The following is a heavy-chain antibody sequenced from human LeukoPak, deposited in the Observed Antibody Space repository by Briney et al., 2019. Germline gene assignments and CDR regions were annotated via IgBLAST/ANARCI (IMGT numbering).Heavy chain of an antibody. Sequence: SQTLSLTCAVSGGSISSGGYSWSWIRQPPGKGLEWIGYIYHSGSTYYNPSLKSRVTISVDTSKNQFSLKLSSVTAADTAVYYCARGRPFGHKTPFDYWGQGTLVTVSS. V-gene: IGHV4-30-2*01. J-gene: IGHJ4*02. CDR2: IYHSGST. D-gene: IGHD3-16*01. CDR1: GGSISSGGYS. CDR3: ARGRPFGHKTPFDY.